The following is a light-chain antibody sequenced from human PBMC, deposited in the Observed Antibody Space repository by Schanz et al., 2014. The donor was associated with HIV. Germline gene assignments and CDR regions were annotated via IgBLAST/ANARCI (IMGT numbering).Light chain of an antibody. J-gene: IGLJ3*02. CDR3: SSWDDSLNGWV. CDR1: NANIGSNT. V-gene: IGLV1-44*01. Sequence: QSVLTQPPSASGTPGQRVTISCSGTNANIGSNTVNWYRQLPGTAPKQLIYNNDQRPSGVPDRFSGSKSGTSASLAISGLQSEDEADYYCSSWDDSLNGWVFGGGTKLTVL. CDR2: NND.